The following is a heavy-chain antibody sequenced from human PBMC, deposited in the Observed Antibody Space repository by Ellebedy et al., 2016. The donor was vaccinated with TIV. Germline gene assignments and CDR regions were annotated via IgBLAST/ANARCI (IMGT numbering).Heavy chain of an antibody. CDR3: ARAGAQYQLLTLDY. CDR2: IWFDGSNK. CDR1: GFTFSDYG. D-gene: IGHD2-2*01. Sequence: PGGSLRLSCAASGFTFSDYGMNWVRQAPGKGLEWVADIWFDGSNKYYADSVKGRFTISRDKSKNTLYLQMNSLRAEDTAVYYCARAGAQYQLLTLDYWGQGTLVTVSS. V-gene: IGHV3-33*01. J-gene: IGHJ4*02.